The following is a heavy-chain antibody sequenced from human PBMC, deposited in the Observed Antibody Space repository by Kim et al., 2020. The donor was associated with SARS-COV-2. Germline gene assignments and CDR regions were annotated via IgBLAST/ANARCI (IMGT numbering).Heavy chain of an antibody. V-gene: IGHV4-39*01. CDR2: IYYSGRT. CDR1: GGSISSSSYY. J-gene: IGHJ6*02. CDR3: ARQGRSGYGSGRIPKSSVYYYYGMDV. D-gene: IGHD3-10*01. Sequence: SETLSLTCTVSGGSISSSSYYWGWIRQPPGKGLEWIGSIYYSGRTYYNPSLKSRVTISVDTSKNQFPLKLSSVTAADTAVYYCARQGRSGYGSGRIPKSSVYYYYGMDVWGQGTTVTVSS.